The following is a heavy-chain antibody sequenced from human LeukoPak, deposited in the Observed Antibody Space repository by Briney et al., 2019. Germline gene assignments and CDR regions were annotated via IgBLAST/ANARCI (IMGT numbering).Heavy chain of an antibody. D-gene: IGHD3-10*01. CDR2: ISSSGSTI. Sequence: GGSLRLSCAASGFTFSDYYMSWIRQAPGKGLEWVSYISSSGSTIYYADSVKGRFTISRDNAKNSLYLQMNSLRAEDTAVYYCARDQVLLWFRESRMDVWGQGTTVTVSS. CDR1: GFTFSDYY. V-gene: IGHV3-11*04. J-gene: IGHJ6*02. CDR3: ARDQVLLWFRESRMDV.